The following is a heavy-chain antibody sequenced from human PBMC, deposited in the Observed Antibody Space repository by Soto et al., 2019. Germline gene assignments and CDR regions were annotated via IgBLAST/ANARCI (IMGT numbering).Heavy chain of an antibody. CDR2: IYYSGST. V-gene: IGHV4-30-2*03. J-gene: IGHJ4*02. CDR1: GGSISSGGYS. Sequence: SETLSLTCAVSGGSISSGGYSWSWIRQPPGKGLEWIGYIYYSGSTYYNPSLKSRVTISVDTSKNQFSLKLSSVTAADTAVYYCARSGDYYGSGSYYRFDYWGQ. CDR3: ARSGDYYGSGSYYRFDY. D-gene: IGHD3-10*01.